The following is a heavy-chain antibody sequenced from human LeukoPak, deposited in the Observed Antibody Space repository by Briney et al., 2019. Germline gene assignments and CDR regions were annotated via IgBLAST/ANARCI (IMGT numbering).Heavy chain of an antibody. CDR2: IYYSGST. D-gene: IGHD3-16*01. Sequence: SETLSLTCTVSGGSISSGDYYWSWIRQPPGKGLEWIGYIYYSGSTYYNPSLKSRVTISVDTSKNQFSLKLSSVTAADTAVYYCARDGADYDAFDIWGQGTMVTDSS. CDR3: ARDGADYDAFDI. V-gene: IGHV4-30-4*08. J-gene: IGHJ3*02. CDR1: GGSISSGDYY.